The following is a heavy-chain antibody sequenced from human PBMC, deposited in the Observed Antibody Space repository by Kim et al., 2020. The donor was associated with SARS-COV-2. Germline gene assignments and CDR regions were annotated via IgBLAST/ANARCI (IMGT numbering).Heavy chain of an antibody. CDR1: GGSISSYY. J-gene: IGHJ4*02. V-gene: IGHV4-59*01. CDR2: IYYSGST. CDR3: ARDTEMYSSGWYRFDY. D-gene: IGHD6-19*01. Sequence: SETLSLTCTVSGGSISSYYWSWIRQPPGKGLEWIGYIYYSGSTNYNPSLKSRDTISVDTSKNQFSLKLSSVTAADTAVYYCARDTEMYSSGWYRFDYWGQGTLVTVSS.